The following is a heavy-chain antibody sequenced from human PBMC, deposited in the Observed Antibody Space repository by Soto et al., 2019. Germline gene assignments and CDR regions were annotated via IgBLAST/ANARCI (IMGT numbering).Heavy chain of an antibody. CDR2: IYYSGST. Sequence: SATLSLTCTVSGGSISSGGYYWSWIRQHPGKGLEWIGYIYYSGSTYYNPSLKSRVTISVDTSKNQFSLKLSSVTAADTAVYYCARYQLLSNWFDPWGQGTLVTVSS. CDR3: ARYQLLSNWFDP. J-gene: IGHJ5*02. D-gene: IGHD2-2*01. V-gene: IGHV4-31*03. CDR1: GGSISSGGYY.